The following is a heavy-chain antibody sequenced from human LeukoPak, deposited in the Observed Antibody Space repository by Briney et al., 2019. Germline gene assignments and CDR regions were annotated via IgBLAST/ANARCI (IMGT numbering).Heavy chain of an antibody. Sequence: SETLSLSCAVYGGSFSGYYWSWIRQPPGKGLEWIGEINHSGSTNYNPSLKSRVTISVDTSKNQFSLKLSSVTAADTAVYYCARGGGDIAARPGWFDPWGQGTLVTVSS. V-gene: IGHV4-34*01. CDR1: GGSFSGYY. CDR2: INHSGST. CDR3: ARGGGDIAARPGWFDP. D-gene: IGHD6-6*01. J-gene: IGHJ5*02.